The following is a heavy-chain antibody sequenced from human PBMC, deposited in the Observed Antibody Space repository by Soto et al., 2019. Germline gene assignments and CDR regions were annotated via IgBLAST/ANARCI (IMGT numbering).Heavy chain of an antibody. CDR2: VKTRAKVFAT. CDR3: ASPKVAVDALRDRYFEF. J-gene: IGHJ2*01. Sequence: EVQLVESGGGLVQPGGSLRLSCAASGFTFSDHFMDWVRQAPGKGLEWVARVKTRAKVFATQYADSVKGRFTVSRDDSKNSFYLQMNTLKSDDTAVYYCASPKVAVDALRDRYFEFWGRGTLVTVSS. D-gene: IGHD2-15*01. CDR1: GFTFSDHF. V-gene: IGHV3-72*01.